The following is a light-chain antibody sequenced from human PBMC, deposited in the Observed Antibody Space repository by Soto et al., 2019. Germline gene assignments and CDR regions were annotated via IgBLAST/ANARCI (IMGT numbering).Light chain of an antibody. J-gene: IGLJ2*01. Sequence: QLVLTQPASVSGSPGQSITISCTGTSSDVGRYNYVSWYQQYPGKAPKLIIFEVSIRPSGVSNRFSGSKSGTTASLTISGLQIEDEADYYCSSYTSRTSVVFGGGTKLTVL. CDR2: EVS. CDR1: SSDVGRYNY. CDR3: SSYTSRTSVV. V-gene: IGLV2-14*01.